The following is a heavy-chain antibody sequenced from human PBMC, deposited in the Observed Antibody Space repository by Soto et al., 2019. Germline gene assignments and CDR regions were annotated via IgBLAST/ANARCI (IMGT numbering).Heavy chain of an antibody. J-gene: IGHJ6*02. D-gene: IGHD3-10*01. V-gene: IGHV3-13*01. CDR1: GFALRDYD. CDR2: IGSPGDT. CDR3: ARGSGPPYYLSGMDV. Sequence: EVQLVESGGNYVRPGGSLRLSCAASGFALRDYDMHWVRQVAGKGLEWVSTIGSPGDTYYPGSVKGRFTISRENAKNSLYLQMNSLRAGDTAVYYFARGSGPPYYLSGMDVWGQGTTVTVSS.